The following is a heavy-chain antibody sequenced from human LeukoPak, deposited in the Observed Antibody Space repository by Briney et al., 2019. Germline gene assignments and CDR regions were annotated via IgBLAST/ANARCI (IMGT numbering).Heavy chain of an antibody. Sequence: GASVKVSCKASGYTFTGYYMHWVRQATGQGLEWMGWINPNSGGTNYAQKFQGRVTMTRDTSISTAYMELSRLRSDDTAVYYCARCRVATIGCYFDYWGQGTLVTVSS. CDR1: GYTFTGYY. V-gene: IGHV1-2*02. J-gene: IGHJ4*02. D-gene: IGHD5-12*01. CDR3: ARCRVATIGCYFDY. CDR2: INPNSGGT.